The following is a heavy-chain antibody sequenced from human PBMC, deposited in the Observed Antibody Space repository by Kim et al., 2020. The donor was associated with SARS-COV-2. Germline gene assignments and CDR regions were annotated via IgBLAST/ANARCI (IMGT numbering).Heavy chain of an antibody. CDR1: GGTFSSYA. Sequence: SVKVSCKASGGTFSSYAISWVRQAPGQGLEWMGGIIPIFGTTNYAQKFQGRVTITTDDSTSTAYMELSSLRSEDTAVYYCARDRVGRDSYNFMIDRAWRSGAAFDMCGQGTTVTASS. CDR2: IIPIFGTT. V-gene: IGHV1-69*05. J-gene: IGHJ3*02. D-gene: IGHD3-16*01. CDR3: ARDRVGRDSYNFMIDRAWRSGAAFDM.